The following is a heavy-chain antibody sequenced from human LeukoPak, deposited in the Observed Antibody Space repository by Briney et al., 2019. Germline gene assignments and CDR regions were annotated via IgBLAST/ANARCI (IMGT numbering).Heavy chain of an antibody. CDR3: ARDRLEGWPLDY. J-gene: IGHJ4*02. V-gene: IGHV4-4*02. CDR2: IKHDGST. Sequence: PSETLSLTCAVSGGSISSSNWWSWVRQPPGKGLEWIGEIKHDGSTTYNPSLESRVTMSVDTSTNQISLEMTSVTAADTAVYYCARDRLEGWPLDYWGQGTLVTVSS. CDR1: GGSISSSNW. D-gene: IGHD6-19*01.